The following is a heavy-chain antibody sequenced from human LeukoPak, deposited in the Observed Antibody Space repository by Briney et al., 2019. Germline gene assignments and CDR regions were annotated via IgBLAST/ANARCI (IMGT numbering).Heavy chain of an antibody. CDR3: ARGDYGDRGYFDY. CDR2: ISYDGSNK. Sequence: GGSLRLSCAASGITLSSYAMRWVRQAPGKGLEWVAVISYDGSNKYYADSVKGRFTISRDNSKNTLYLQMNSLRAEDTAVYYCARGDYGDRGYFDYWGQGTLVTVSS. D-gene: IGHD4-17*01. CDR1: GITLSSYA. J-gene: IGHJ4*02. V-gene: IGHV3-30*04.